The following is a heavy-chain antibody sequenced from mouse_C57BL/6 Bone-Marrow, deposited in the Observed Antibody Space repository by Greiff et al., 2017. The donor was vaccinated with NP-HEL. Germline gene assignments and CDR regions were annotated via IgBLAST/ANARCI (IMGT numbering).Heavy chain of an antibody. CDR3: TTAYYAMDY. J-gene: IGHJ4*01. CDR1: GFNIKDDY. Sequence: DVQLQESGAELVRPGASVKLSCTASGFNIKDDYMHWVKQRPEQGLEWIGWIDPENGDTEYASKFQGKATINADTSSNTAYLQLSSLTSEDTAVYYCTTAYYAMDYWGQGTSVTVSS. V-gene: IGHV14-4*01. CDR2: IDPENGDT.